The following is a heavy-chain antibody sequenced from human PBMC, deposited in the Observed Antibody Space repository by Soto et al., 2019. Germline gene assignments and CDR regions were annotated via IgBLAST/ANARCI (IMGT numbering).Heavy chain of an antibody. D-gene: IGHD2-15*01. CDR2: INPNNGGT. J-gene: IGHJ4*02. Sequence: ASVKPSCKAPGDSITDNSLHSVRPAPAQGIKWMGWINPNNGGTNYAQRFRGWVTMTRDTSVSTAYMDLNRLKSDDTAVYYYVNQPSVVVYWGQGSLVTVSS. CDR3: VNQPSVVVY. CDR1: GDSITDNS. V-gene: IGHV1-2*04.